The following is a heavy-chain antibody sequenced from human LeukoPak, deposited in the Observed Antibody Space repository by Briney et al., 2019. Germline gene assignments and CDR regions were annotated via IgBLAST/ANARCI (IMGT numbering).Heavy chain of an antibody. CDR2: IYDRGST. CDR3: ARGRTFDN. J-gene: IGHJ4*02. CDR1: GGSISSYY. Sequence: KPSETLSPTCTVSGGSISSYYWSWIRQPPGKGLEWIGNIYDRGSTKYNPSLKSRVTISVDTSKNQFSLRLGSVTAADTAVYYCARGRTFDNWGQGTLVTVSS. V-gene: IGHV4-59*01.